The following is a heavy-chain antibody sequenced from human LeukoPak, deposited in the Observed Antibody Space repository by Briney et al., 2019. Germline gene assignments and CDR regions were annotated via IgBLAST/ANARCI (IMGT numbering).Heavy chain of an antibody. V-gene: IGHV3-30-3*01. CDR3: ARSGSTYYFDY. Sequence: PGGSLRLSCAASGFTFSSYDMHWVRQAPGKGLEWVAVISYDGSNKYYADSVKGRFTISRDNSKNTLYLQMNSLRAEDTAVYYCARSGSTYYFDYWGQGTLVTVSS. CDR2: ISYDGSNK. D-gene: IGHD3-22*01. J-gene: IGHJ4*02. CDR1: GFTFSSYD.